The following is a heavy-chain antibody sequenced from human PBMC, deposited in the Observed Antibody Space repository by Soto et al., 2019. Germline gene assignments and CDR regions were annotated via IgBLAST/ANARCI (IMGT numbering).Heavy chain of an antibody. V-gene: IGHV3-21*01. J-gene: IGHJ4*02. D-gene: IGHD2-15*01. CDR1: GFTFSAYT. Sequence: EVQLVESGGGLVKPGGSLRLSCAASGFTFSAYTMNWVRQAPGKGLEWVSSISSGSSYIYYADSVKGRFTISRDNAKSSLYLQLNSLRAEDTAVYCCAGVASTPVTKDYFDYWGQGTLVTVSS. CDR2: ISSGSSYI. CDR3: AGVASTPVTKDYFDY.